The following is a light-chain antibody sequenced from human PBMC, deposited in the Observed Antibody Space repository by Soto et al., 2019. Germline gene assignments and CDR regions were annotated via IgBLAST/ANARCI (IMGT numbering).Light chain of an antibody. V-gene: IGLV1-44*01. CDR2: YNI. Sequence: QSVLTQPPSASGTPGQRVTISCSGSSSNIGNNAVNWYQQFPGTAPKLLIYYNIQRPSGVPDRFSGSKSGTSAALAISGVHAEYNADNDRATGGDKRNVHVIGGGTKQTVL. CDR1: SSNIGNNA. J-gene: IGLJ3*02. CDR3: ATGGDKRNVHV.